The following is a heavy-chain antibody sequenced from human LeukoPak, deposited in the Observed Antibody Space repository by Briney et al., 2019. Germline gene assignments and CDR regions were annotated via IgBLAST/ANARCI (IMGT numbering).Heavy chain of an antibody. J-gene: IGHJ4*02. D-gene: IGHD6-19*01. Sequence: PGGSLRLSCAASGFTVSSKEMSWVRQAPGKGLEWVAFIRYDGSNKYNADSVKGRFTISRDNSKNTLYLQMNSLRAEDTAVYYCAKDIGAVAGTHYFDYWGQGTLVTVSS. CDR3: AKDIGAVAGTHYFDY. V-gene: IGHV3-30*02. CDR1: GFTVSSKE. CDR2: IRYDGSNK.